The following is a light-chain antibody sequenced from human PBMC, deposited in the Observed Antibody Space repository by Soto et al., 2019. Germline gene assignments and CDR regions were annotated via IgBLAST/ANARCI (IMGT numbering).Light chain of an antibody. J-gene: IGKJ5*01. V-gene: IGKV3-15*01. CDR1: QSVSTN. CDR2: GAS. Sequence: EIVMTQSPTTLSVSPGERATLSCRASQSVSTNLAWYQQKPGQVPSLLIYGASTRASGIPARFSGSGFGTEFTLTIGSLQSEDFAVYYCQQYSSSPSFGQGTRLEIK. CDR3: QQYSSSPS.